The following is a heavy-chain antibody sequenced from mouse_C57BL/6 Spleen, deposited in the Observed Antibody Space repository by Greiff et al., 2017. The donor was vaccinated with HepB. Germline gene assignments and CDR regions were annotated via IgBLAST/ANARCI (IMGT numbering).Heavy chain of an antibody. CDR1: GFNFKDYY. J-gene: IGHJ3*01. Sequence: VQLQQSGAELVRPGASVKLSCTASGFNFKDYYMHWVKQRPEQGLEWIGRIDPEDGDTEYAPKFQGKATMTADTSSNTAYLQISSLTAEDTAVYYFTAVYYRAYWGQGTLVTVSA. D-gene: IGHD2-14*01. CDR2: IDPEDGDT. V-gene: IGHV14-1*01. CDR3: TAVYYRAY.